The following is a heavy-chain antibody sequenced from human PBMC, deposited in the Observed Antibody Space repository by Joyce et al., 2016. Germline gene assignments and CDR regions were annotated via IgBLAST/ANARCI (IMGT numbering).Heavy chain of an antibody. CDR3: AKDGCSSTSCYSFYYYYMDV. CDR2: ISFDGNNR. Sequence: QVQLVESGGGVVHPGRSLRLSCTASGFIFSAYGMHWVRQAPGKGLEGVAIISFDGNNRFYADAVKGRFTISRDNSKNTLYLQMNSLRADDTAVYYCAKDGCSSTSCYSFYYYYMDVWGKGATVTVSS. D-gene: IGHD2-2*02. J-gene: IGHJ6*03. CDR1: GFIFSAYG. V-gene: IGHV3-30*18.